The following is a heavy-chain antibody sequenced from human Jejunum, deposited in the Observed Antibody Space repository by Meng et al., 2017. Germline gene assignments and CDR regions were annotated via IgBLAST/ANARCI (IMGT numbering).Heavy chain of an antibody. J-gene: IGHJ4*02. Sequence: QVRLVESGGGLVKPGGSLRLSCAASGFTFSDFYMSWIRQAPGKGLEWVSFISTTGKVIYYADSVKGRFTVSRDNAKNSLFLQMDSLRAEDTAVYYCARPSYFDPWGQGTLVTVSS. CDR1: GFTFSDFY. V-gene: IGHV3-11*01. CDR3: ARPSYFDP. CDR2: ISTTGKVI.